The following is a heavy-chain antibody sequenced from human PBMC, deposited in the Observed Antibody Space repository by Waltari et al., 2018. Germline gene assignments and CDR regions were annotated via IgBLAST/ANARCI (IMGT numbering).Heavy chain of an antibody. J-gene: IGHJ5*02. V-gene: IGHV2-5*01. CDR3: AHSPWFGGWFDP. CDR1: VFSLSTSGVG. Sequence: QITFNSSSPTLLNPTQTLTLPCTFSVFSLSTSGVGVCWIRQPPGKSLECLALIYWNDDKRYSPSLKRRLTITKDTYKNQVVLTMTNMDPVDTATYYCAHSPWFGGWFDPWGQGTLVTVSA. D-gene: IGHD3-10*01. CDR2: IYWNDDK.